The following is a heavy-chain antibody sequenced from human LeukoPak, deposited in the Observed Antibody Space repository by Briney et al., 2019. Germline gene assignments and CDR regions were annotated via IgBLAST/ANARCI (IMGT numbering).Heavy chain of an antibody. CDR2: IHITSDWV. CDR3: AGGTGWLIDS. V-gene: IGHV3-21*01. CDR1: GFTFSAYN. J-gene: IGHJ4*02. Sequence: GGSLRLSCAASGFTFSAYNMNWVRQAPGKGLEWVSSIHITSDWVYYADSVKGRFTISRDSAKNSLYLQMTSLRPEDTALYYCAGGTGWLIDSWGQGTLVTVSS. D-gene: IGHD3-9*01.